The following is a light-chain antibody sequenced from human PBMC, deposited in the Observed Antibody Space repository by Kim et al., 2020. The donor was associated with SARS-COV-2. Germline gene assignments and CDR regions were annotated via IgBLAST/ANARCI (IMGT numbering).Light chain of an antibody. CDR2: QDS. CDR3: QAWDSSTPVV. V-gene: IGLV3-1*01. CDR1: KLGDKY. Sequence: SYELTQPPSVSVSPGQTASITCSGDKLGDKYACWYQQKPGQSPVLVIYQDSKRPSGIPERFSGSNSGNTATLTISGTQAIDEADYYCQAWDSSTPVVFGGGTQLTVL. J-gene: IGLJ2*01.